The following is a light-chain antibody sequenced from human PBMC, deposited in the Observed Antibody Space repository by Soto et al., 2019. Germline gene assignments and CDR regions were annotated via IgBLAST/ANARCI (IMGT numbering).Light chain of an antibody. CDR3: SSYTSSSTPYV. V-gene: IGLV2-14*01. Sequence: QSALTQPASVSGSPGQSITISCAGTSSDVGAYNYVSWYQQLPGKAPKLMIYDVSNRPSGVSNRFSGSKSGNTASLTISGLQAEDEADYYCSSYTSSSTPYVFGTWTKLTVL. CDR2: DVS. J-gene: IGLJ1*01. CDR1: SSDVGAYNY.